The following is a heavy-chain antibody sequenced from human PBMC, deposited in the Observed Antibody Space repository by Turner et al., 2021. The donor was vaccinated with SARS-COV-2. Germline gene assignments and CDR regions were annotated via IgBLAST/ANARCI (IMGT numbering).Heavy chain of an antibody. D-gene: IGHD3-9*01. CDR2: ISWNSGSI. CDR3: AKDRGYDILTGYSPYFDY. J-gene: IGHJ4*02. CDR1: GFTFDDYA. Sequence: EVQLVESGGGLVQPGRSLRLSCAASGFTFDDYAMHVVRQAPGKGLEWVAGISWNSGSIGYADSVKGRFTMSRDNAKNSLYLQMNSLRAEDTALYYCAKDRGYDILTGYSPYFDYWGQGTLVTVSS. V-gene: IGHV3-9*01.